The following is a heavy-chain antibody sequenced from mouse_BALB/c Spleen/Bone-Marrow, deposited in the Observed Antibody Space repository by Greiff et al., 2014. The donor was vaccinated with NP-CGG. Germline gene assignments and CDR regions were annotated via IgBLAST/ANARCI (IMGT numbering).Heavy chain of an antibody. V-gene: IGHV1-54*01. CDR2: INPGSGGT. D-gene: IGHD3-3*01. J-gene: IGHJ2*01. CDR3: ARRDGSYFDY. Sequence: ESGAELVMPGTSVKVSCKASGYAFTNYLIEWVKQRPGQGLEWIGMINPGSGGTNYNEKFKGKATLTADKSSSTAYMQLSSLTSDDSAVYFCARRDGSYFDYWGPGTTLTVSS. CDR1: GYAFTNYL.